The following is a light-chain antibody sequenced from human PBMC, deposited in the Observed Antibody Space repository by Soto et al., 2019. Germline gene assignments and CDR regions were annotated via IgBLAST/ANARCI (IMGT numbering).Light chain of an antibody. CDR2: WAS. J-gene: IGKJ1*01. Sequence: DIVMTQSPDSLAVSLGEKATINCKSSQSVLYSSNNKNYLAWYQQKPGQPPKLLIYWASTRESGVPDRFSGSGSGTDFTLTISSLPAEDVAVYYCQQSYSTPWTFGHGTKVEIK. CDR3: QQSYSTPWT. V-gene: IGKV4-1*01. CDR1: QSVLYSSNNKNY.